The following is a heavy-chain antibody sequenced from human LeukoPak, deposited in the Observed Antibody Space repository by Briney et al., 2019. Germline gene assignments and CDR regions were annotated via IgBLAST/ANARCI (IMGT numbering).Heavy chain of an antibody. D-gene: IGHD4-23*01. CDR2: IYYSGST. J-gene: IGHJ5*02. Sequence: SETLSLTCSVSGGSISSGDYYWSWIRQPPGKGLEWIGYIYYSGSTYYNPSLKSRVTISVDTSKNQFSLKLSSVTAADTAVYYCAREAGDYGGNHPYNWFDPWGQGTLVTVSS. V-gene: IGHV4-30-4*01. CDR3: AREAGDYGGNHPYNWFDP. CDR1: GGSISSGDYY.